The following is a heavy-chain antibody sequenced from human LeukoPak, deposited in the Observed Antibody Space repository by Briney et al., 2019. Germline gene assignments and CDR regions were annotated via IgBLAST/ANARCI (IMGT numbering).Heavy chain of an antibody. CDR3: AKGVSSVVPLTRVPDY. Sequence: AAVKVSCKASGYTFTNHGISWVRQAPGQGLEWMGWISTYNGNTNYAQKLQGRVTMTTDTSTSTAYMDLRSLRSDDTAVYYCAKGVSSVVPLTRVPDYWGQGTLVSFSS. D-gene: IGHD2-2*01. CDR1: GYTFTNHG. CDR2: ISTYNGNT. V-gene: IGHV1-18*01. J-gene: IGHJ4*02.